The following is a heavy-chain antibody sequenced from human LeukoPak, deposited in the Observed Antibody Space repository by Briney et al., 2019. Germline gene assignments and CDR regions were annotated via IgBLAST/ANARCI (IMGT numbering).Heavy chain of an antibody. CDR1: GFTFSSYW. D-gene: IGHD2-21*02. V-gene: IGHV3-7*03. Sequence: GGSLRLSCAASGFTFSSYWMSWVRQAPGKGLEWVANIKQDGSEKYYVDSVTGRFTVSRDNSKNTVDLQMNNLRVDDTAIYYCAKDHANTPVVTNWGQGILVSVSS. CDR2: IKQDGSEK. J-gene: IGHJ4*02. CDR3: AKDHANTPVVTN.